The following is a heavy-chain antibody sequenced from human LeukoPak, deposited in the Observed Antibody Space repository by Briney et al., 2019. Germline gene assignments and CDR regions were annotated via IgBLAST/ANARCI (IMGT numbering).Heavy chain of an antibody. CDR3: AREKWDIVVVPAAKSRARYYYMDV. CDR2: IYYSGST. Sequence: SETLSLTCTVSGGSISSYYWSWIRQPPGKGLEWIGYIYYSGSTNYNPSLKSRVTISVDTSKNQFSLKLSSVTAADTAVYYCAREKWDIVVVPAAKSRARYYYMDVWGKGTTVTVSS. J-gene: IGHJ6*03. V-gene: IGHV4-59*12. CDR1: GGSISSYY. D-gene: IGHD2-2*01.